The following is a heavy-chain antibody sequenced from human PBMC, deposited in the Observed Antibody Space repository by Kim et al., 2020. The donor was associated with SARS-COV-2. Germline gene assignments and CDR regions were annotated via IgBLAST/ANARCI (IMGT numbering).Heavy chain of an antibody. CDR3: AREPQGDYFGLDV. V-gene: IGHV6-1*01. Sequence: SQTLSLTCAISGDSVSSNSASWHWLRQSPSRGLEWLGRTYHRSKWHNDYAVSVKSRITINPDTPKNHFSLQLDSVTPEDTAVYYCAREPQGDYFGLDVWCQGTTVTVS. CDR2: TYHRSKWHN. J-gene: IGHJ6*02. CDR1: GDSVSSNSAS.